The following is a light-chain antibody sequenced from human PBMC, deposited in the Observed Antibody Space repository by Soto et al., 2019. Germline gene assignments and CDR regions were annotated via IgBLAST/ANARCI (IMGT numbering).Light chain of an antibody. V-gene: IGKV3-15*01. J-gene: IGKJ4*01. CDR2: GAS. CDR1: QSVSSN. CDR3: QQYNNWLT. Sequence: EIVMTQSPATLSVSPGERATLSCRASQSVSSNLAWYQQKPGQAPRLLIYGASTRATGIPARFSGSGSGTDFPLTISSLQSEDFAVYYCQQYNNWLTFGGGTKVEIK.